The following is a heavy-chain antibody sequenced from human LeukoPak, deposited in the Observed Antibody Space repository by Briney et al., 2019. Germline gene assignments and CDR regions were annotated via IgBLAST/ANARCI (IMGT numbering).Heavy chain of an antibody. V-gene: IGHV7-4-1*02. D-gene: IGHD6-25*01. CDR1: GYGITNCA. Sequence: ASVQVSCKASGYGITNCAILWVRQAPGQGIEWMGWINTNTEKSTYAPGFTGRYVFSLDSSVNTAYLQISSLTAEDTALYYCATGGGYRFAYWGQGTLVTVSS. J-gene: IGHJ4*02. CDR3: ATGGGYRFAY. CDR2: INTNTEKS.